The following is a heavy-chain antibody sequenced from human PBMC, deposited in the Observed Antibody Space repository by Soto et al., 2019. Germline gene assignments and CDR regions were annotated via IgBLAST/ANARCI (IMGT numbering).Heavy chain of an antibody. CDR1: GGSISSGGYS. Sequence: QLQLQESGSGLVKPSQTLSLTCAVSGGSISSGGYSWSWILQPPGKGLEGIGYIYHSGSTYYNPSLHSRVTISVTRSNNQFSLTLSSVTAADTAVFYYATVPDRWGQGTLVTVSS. CDR3: ATVPDR. CDR2: IYHSGST. V-gene: IGHV4-30-2*01. J-gene: IGHJ5*02. D-gene: IGHD2-2*01.